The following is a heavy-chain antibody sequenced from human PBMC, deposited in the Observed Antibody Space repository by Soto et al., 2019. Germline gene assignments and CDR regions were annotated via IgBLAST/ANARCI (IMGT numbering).Heavy chain of an antibody. CDR2: ISGSGGST. D-gene: IGHD3-10*01. Sequence: GGSLRLSCAASGFTFSSYAMSWVRQAPGKGLEWVSAISGSGGSTYYADSVKGRFTISRDNSKNTLYLQMNSLRAEDTAVYYCAKAPRGPGYYYYGMDVWGQGTTVTV. J-gene: IGHJ6*02. V-gene: IGHV3-23*01. CDR3: AKAPRGPGYYYYGMDV. CDR1: GFTFSSYA.